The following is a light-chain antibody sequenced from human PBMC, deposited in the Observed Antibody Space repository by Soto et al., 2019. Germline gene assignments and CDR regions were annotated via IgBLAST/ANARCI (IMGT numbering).Light chain of an antibody. J-gene: IGKJ1*01. CDR3: QQRSNWPPT. V-gene: IGKV3-11*01. Sequence: EIVMTQSPATLSVSPGERATLSCRASQGVSSYLAWYQQKPGQAPRLLIYDASNRATGIPARFSGSGSGTDFTLTISSLEPEDFAVYYCQQRSNWPPTFGQGTKVDIK. CDR1: QGVSSY. CDR2: DAS.